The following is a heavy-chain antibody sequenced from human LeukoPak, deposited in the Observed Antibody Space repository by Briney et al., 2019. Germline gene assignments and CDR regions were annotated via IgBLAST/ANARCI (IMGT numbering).Heavy chain of an antibody. V-gene: IGHV4-34*01. J-gene: IGHJ6*03. CDR3: ARITMGGPYYYYYQFMDV. CDR2: INHSGST. CDR1: GGSFSGYY. D-gene: IGHD1-1*01. Sequence: SETLSLTCAVYGGSFSGYYWSWIRQPPGKGLEWIGEINHSGSTNYNPSLKSRVTISVDTSRNQFSLKLSSVTAVDTAVYYCARITMGGPYYYYYQFMDVWGKGTTVTVSS.